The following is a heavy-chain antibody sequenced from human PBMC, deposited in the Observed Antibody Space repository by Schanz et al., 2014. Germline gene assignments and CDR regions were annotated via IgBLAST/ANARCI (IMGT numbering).Heavy chain of an antibody. D-gene: IGHD6-13*01. CDR3: ASSGAGYSSSWDFDY. Sequence: QVLQVQSGSELKKPGTSVKVSCKASGYTLSAYSLHWVRQAPGQGLEWMGRIIPILGIANYAQKFQGRVTITADKSTFTAYMDVSSLRSEDTAVYYCASSGAGYSSSWDFDYWGQGTLVTVSS. V-gene: IGHV1-69*02. J-gene: IGHJ4*02. CDR2: IIPILGIA. CDR1: GYTLSAYS.